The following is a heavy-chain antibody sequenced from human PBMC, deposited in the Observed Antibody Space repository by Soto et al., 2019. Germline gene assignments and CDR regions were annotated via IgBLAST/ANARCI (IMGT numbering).Heavy chain of an antibody. J-gene: IGHJ6*02. CDR1: GCTFSSYA. CDR2: MNPNSGNT. Sequence: AAVKFSCKASGCTFSSYAISWVRQAPGQGLEWMGWMNPNSGNTGYAQKFQGRVTMTRNTSISTAYMELSSLRSEDTAVYYCARGTVIRRQLWLCDHGMDGWGQGTTVTVS. V-gene: IGHV1-8*02. D-gene: IGHD5-18*01. CDR3: ARGTVIRRQLWLCDHGMDG.